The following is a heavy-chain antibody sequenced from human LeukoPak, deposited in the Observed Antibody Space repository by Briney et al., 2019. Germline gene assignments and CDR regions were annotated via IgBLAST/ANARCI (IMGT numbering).Heavy chain of an antibody. V-gene: IGHV4-59*01. J-gene: IGHJ3*02. CDR2: IYHSGST. Sequence: PSQTLSLTCTVSGASLSTSSWTWIRQPPGKGLEWIGYIYHSGSTNYNPSLKSRVTISLDTSKNQFSLKLNSVTAADTAVFYCATLREYCSGGSCSDAFDIWGQGTMVTVSS. CDR3: ATLREYCSGGSCSDAFDI. D-gene: IGHD2-15*01. CDR1: GASLSTSS.